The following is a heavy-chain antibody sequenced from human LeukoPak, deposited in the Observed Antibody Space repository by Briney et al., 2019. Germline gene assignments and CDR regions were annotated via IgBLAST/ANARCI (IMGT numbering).Heavy chain of an antibody. CDR3: AKVPNNLYAFDI. Sequence: PGRSLRLSCAASGFTFDDYDMHWVRHAPGKGLEWVSGISWNSGSIGYADSVKGRFTISRDNEKNSLYMQKNRLREEEKAWYYCAKVPNNLYAFDIWGQGTMVTVSS. CDR2: ISWNSGSI. CDR1: GFTFDDYD. V-gene: IGHV3-9*01. J-gene: IGHJ3*02. D-gene: IGHD1/OR15-1a*01.